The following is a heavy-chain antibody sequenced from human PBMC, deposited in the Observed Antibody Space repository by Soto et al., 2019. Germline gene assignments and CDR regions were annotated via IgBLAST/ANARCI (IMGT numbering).Heavy chain of an antibody. CDR2: IYYSGRT. CDR1: GGAMYAYY. V-gene: IGHV4-59*01. CDR3: ARGGHDFAFDY. Sequence: SETLSLTCTVSGGAMYAYYWSWIRQPPGKGLEWIGDIYYSGRTNYNPSLKSRVTMSVDTSKSQFSLNLRSVTAADTAVYYCARGGHDFAFDYWGHGGLVTVSS. J-gene: IGHJ4*01. D-gene: IGHD5-12*01.